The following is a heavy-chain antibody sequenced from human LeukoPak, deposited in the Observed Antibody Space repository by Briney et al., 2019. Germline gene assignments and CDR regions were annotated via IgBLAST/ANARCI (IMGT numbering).Heavy chain of an antibody. CDR1: GGSITSYY. J-gene: IGHJ4*02. D-gene: IGHD1-26*01. CDR2: IYYSGSS. Sequence: PSDTLSLTCTVSGGSITSYYWRWLRQPPGKGLEWIAYIYYSGSSYYNPSLKGRVTVSVDTSKNQFSLNLTSVTAADTAVYFCARSSHSGTYPGGYWGQGTLVTVSS. V-gene: IGHV4-59*07. CDR3: ARSSHSGTYPGGY.